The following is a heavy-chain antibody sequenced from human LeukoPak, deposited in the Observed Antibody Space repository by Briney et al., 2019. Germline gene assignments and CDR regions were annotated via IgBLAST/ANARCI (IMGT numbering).Heavy chain of an antibody. D-gene: IGHD6-19*01. CDR3: TTLTGYSSGWHNWFDP. CDR2: IGSKANSYAT. J-gene: IGHJ5*02. CDR1: GFTFSGSA. V-gene: IGHV3-73*01. Sequence: GGSLRLSCAASGFTFSGSAMHWVRQASGKGLEWVGRIGSKANSYATAYAASVKGRFTISRDDSKNTAYLQMNSLKTEDTAVYYCTTLTGYSSGWHNWFDPWGQGTLVTVSS.